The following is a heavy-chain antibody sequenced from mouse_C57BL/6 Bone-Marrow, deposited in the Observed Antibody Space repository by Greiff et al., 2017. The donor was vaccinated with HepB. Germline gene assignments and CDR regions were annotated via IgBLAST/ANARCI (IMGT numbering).Heavy chain of an antibody. D-gene: IGHD2-2*01. CDR1: GFTFSSYA. Sequence: EVHLVESGGGLVKPGGSLKLSCAASGFTFSSYAMSWVRQTPEKRLEWVATISDGGSYTYYPDNVKGRFTISRDNAKNNLYLQMSHLKSEDTAMYYCAIWLRYAMDYWGQGTSVTVSS. J-gene: IGHJ4*01. CDR2: ISDGGSYT. CDR3: AIWLRYAMDY. V-gene: IGHV5-4*01.